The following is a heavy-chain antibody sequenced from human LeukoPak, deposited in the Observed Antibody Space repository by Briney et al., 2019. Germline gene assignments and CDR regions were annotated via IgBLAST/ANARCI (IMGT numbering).Heavy chain of an antibody. J-gene: IGHJ4*02. V-gene: IGHV3-49*04. CDR3: TREVDTRSPY. CDR1: GFTFGDSA. Sequence: GGSLRLSRTTSGFTFGDSAMSWVRQAPGKGLEWLGFIRSAHYGGTTEYVASVRGRFTISREDSKSIAYLQMNSLKTEDTAVYYCTREVDTRSPYWGQGTLVTVSS. D-gene: IGHD1-26*01. CDR2: IRSAHYGGTT.